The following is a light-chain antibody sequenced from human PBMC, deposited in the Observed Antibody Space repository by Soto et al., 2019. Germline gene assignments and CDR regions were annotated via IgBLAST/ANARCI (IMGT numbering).Light chain of an antibody. Sequence: DIVMSQTPLSLSVTPGRTASISCRSSQSLLSSGGETHLFWYLQRPGQSPQLLIYEVSNRISAVPARVSGSGSGTDFTLKISRVEAEDAGVYDGMQSTQLPLTFGQGTRLEIK. J-gene: IGKJ5*01. CDR3: MQSTQLPLT. CDR2: EVS. V-gene: IGKV2D-29*02. CDR1: QSLLSSGGETH.